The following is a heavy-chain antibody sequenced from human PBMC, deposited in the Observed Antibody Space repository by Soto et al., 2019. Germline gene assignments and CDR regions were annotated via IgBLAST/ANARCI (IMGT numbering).Heavy chain of an antibody. D-gene: IGHD3-3*01. V-gene: IGHV1-18*01. Sequence: VASVKVPCKASGYTFTSYGISWVRQAPGQGLEWMGWISAYNGNTNYAQKLQGRVTMTTDTSTSTAYMELRSLRSDDTAVYYCARVDLYDFWSGYYTGFDYWGQGTLVTVSS. CDR2: ISAYNGNT. CDR1: GYTFTSYG. CDR3: ARVDLYDFWSGYYTGFDY. J-gene: IGHJ4*02.